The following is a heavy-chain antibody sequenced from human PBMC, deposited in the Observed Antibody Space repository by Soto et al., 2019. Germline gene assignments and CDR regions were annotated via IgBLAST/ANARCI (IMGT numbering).Heavy chain of an antibody. CDR1: GGTFSTSA. CDR3: ARDKGRPQLGGNYYYILDV. V-gene: IGHV1-69*12. Sequence: QVQLEQSGAEVKKPGSSVKVSCKASGGTFSTSAISWVRQAPGQGLEWMGGIIPIFRTPDYAQKFQGRVTVTADESTSTAYMELSGLRSDDTAVYYLARDKGRPQLGGNYYYILDVWGQGTTITVSS. D-gene: IGHD3-3*02. J-gene: IGHJ6*02. CDR2: IIPIFRTP.